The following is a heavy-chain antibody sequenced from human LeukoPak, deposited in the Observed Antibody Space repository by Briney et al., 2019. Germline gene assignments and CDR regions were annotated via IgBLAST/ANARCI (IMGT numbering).Heavy chain of an antibody. CDR2: IYYSGST. V-gene: IGHV4-39*07. J-gene: IGHJ4*02. Sequence: PSEALSLTPALPGGSIISSSYYWGWIRHPPGKGLEWIGIIYYSGSTYYNPSVKSRVTISVDTYKNQFSLKLTSVPAADTAVYYCARVGSGSLEYYFDYWGQGPLVTVSS. D-gene: IGHD3-10*01. CDR1: GGSIISSSYY. CDR3: ARVGSGSLEYYFDY.